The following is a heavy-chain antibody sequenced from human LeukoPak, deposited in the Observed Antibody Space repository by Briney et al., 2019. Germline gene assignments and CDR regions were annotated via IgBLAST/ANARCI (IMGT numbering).Heavy chain of an antibody. CDR3: ARDGLLIRGSLWSNRDPDAFDI. CDR2: IIPIFGTA. Sequence: SVKVSCKASGGTFSSYAISWVRQAPGQGLEWMGGIIPIFGTANYAQKFQGRVTITADESTSTAYMELSSLRAEDTAVYYCARDGLLIRGSLWSNRDPDAFDIWGQGTMVTVSS. J-gene: IGHJ3*02. CDR1: GGTFSSYA. V-gene: IGHV1-69*01. D-gene: IGHD2-15*01.